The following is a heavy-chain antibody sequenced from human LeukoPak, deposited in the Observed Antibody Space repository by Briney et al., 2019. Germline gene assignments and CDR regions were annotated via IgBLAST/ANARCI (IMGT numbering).Heavy chain of an antibody. D-gene: IGHD3-9*01. V-gene: IGHV3-21*01. CDR1: GFTFSSYS. CDR2: ISSSSSYI. Sequence: PGGSLRLSCAASGFTFSSYSMNWVRQAPGKGLEWVSSISSSSSYIYYADSVKGRFSVYRDNSNYTLYLQMNSLKTEDTALYSCANFDGDSQAFHIWGLGTMVIVSS. CDR3: ANFDGDSQAFHI. J-gene: IGHJ3*02.